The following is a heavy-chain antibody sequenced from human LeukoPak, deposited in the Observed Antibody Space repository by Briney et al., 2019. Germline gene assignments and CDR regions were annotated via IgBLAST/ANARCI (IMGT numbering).Heavy chain of an antibody. CDR3: AKDILGTTSDAFDI. Sequence: PGRSLRLSCAASQFTFEDYAMHWVRQVPGKGLEWVSGITRNSGIIAYADSVKGRFTISRDNANKSLYLHKNSLRPEDTAFYYCAKDILGTTSDAFDIWGQGAMVIVSS. CDR1: QFTFEDYA. CDR2: ITRNSGII. D-gene: IGHD1-7*01. J-gene: IGHJ3*02. V-gene: IGHV3-9*01.